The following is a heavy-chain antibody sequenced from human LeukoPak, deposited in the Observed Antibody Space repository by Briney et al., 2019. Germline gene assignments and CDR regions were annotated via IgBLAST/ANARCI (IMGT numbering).Heavy chain of an antibody. CDR3: ARGHITIFGVVIKEGMDV. J-gene: IGHJ6*03. D-gene: IGHD3-3*01. V-gene: IGHV4-34*01. CDR1: GGSFSGYY. Sequence: ASETLSLTCAVYGGSFSGYYWSWIRQPPGKGLEWIGEINHSGSTNYNPSLKSRVTISVDTSKNQFSLKLSSVTAADTAVYYRARGHITIFGVVIKEGMDVWGKGTTVTVSS. CDR2: INHSGST.